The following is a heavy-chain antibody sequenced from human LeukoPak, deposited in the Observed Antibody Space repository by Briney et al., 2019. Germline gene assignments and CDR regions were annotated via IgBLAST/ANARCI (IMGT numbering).Heavy chain of an antibody. D-gene: IGHD1-26*01. CDR3: TRIKWDLTYFDY. J-gene: IGHJ4*02. CDR2: IKQDGSEK. CDR1: GFTFSDYW. Sequence: GGSLRLSCVGSGFTFSDYWMSWVRQAPGKGLEWVANIKQDGSEKDYVDALKGRFTISRDNARNTLYLQMNSLRAEDTAVYYCTRIKWDLTYFDYWGQGTLVTASS. V-gene: IGHV3-7*01.